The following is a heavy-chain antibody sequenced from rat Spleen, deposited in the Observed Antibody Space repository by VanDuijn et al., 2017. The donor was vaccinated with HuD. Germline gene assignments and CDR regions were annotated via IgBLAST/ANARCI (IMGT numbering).Heavy chain of an antibody. V-gene: IGHV5-29*01. CDR2: ISYDGSST. CDR1: GFTFSNYD. J-gene: IGHJ1*01. Sequence: EVQLVESGGGLVQPGGSLKLSCTASGFTFSNYDMAWVRQAPTKGLEWVASISYDGSSTYYRDSVKGRFTISRDNAKSTLYLQMDSLRSEDTATYYCARHRLGGYYSYYWYFDFWGPGTMVTVSS. CDR3: ARHRLGGYYSYYWYFDF. D-gene: IGHD1-1*01.